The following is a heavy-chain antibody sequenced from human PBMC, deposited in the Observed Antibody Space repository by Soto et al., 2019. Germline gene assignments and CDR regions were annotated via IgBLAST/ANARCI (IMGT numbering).Heavy chain of an antibody. J-gene: IGHJ3*02. Sequence: GGSLRLSCAASGFTFSSYWMSWVRQAPGKGLEWVANIKQDGSEKYYVDSVKGRFTISRDNAKNSLYLQMNSLRAEDTAVYYCARDDCSSTSCYGTDAFDIWGQGTMVTVSS. CDR3: ARDDCSSTSCYGTDAFDI. CDR1: GFTFSSYW. V-gene: IGHV3-7*01. D-gene: IGHD2-2*01. CDR2: IKQDGSEK.